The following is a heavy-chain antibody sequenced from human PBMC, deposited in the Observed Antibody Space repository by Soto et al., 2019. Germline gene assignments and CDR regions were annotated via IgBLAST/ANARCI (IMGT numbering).Heavy chain of an antibody. J-gene: IGHJ4*02. D-gene: IGHD2-21*01. Sequence: PSETLSLTCTVSGGSISSGDYYWSWIRQPPGKGLEWIGHIYYSGSTYYNPSLKSRVTISVDTSKNQFSLKLSSVTAADTAVYYCARASAITSILWPLYYFDYWGQGTLVTVSS. CDR3: ARASAITSILWPLYYFDY. CDR1: GGSISSGDYY. V-gene: IGHV4-30-4*01. CDR2: IYYSGST.